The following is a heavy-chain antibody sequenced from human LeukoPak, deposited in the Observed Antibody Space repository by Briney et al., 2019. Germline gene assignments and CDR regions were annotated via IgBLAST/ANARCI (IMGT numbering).Heavy chain of an antibody. V-gene: IGHV4-59*08. Sequence: SETLSLTCTVSGGSISSYYWSWIRQPPGKGLEWIGYIYYSGSTNYNPSLKRRVTISVDTSKNQFSLKLSSVTAADTGVYYCVRVSTYSSGWYGIDYWGEGSLVTVSS. CDR2: IYYSGST. J-gene: IGHJ4*02. CDR3: VRVSTYSSGWYGIDY. D-gene: IGHD6-19*01. CDR1: GGSISSYY.